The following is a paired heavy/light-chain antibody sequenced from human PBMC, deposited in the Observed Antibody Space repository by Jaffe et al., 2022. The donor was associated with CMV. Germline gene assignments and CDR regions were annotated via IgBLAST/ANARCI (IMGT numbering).Heavy chain of an antibody. J-gene: IGHJ6*02. CDR3: ARVGYCSGARCYSEGMDV. D-gene: IGHD2-15*01. CDR1: GFTFSGYG. V-gene: IGHV1-18*01. Sequence: QVQLVQSGAEVKKPGASVKVSCKASGFTFSGYGLSWVRQAPGQGLEWMGWINADTGDTVSAQNLQGRAAMTADTSTSTAYMELRSLRSDDTAVYYCARVGYCSGARCYSEGMDVWGQGTAVTVSS. CDR2: INADTGDT.
Light chain of an antibody. CDR1: QSVGSN. CDR2: GES. Sequence: EIVMTQSPATLSVSPGERAALSCRASQSVGSNLAWYQQKPGQAPRRLIYGESTRATGIPARFSGSGSGTEFTLTISSLQSEDFAVYYCQQYHNWPYTFGQGTKLEIK. V-gene: IGKV3-15*01. CDR3: QQYHNWPYT. J-gene: IGKJ2*01.